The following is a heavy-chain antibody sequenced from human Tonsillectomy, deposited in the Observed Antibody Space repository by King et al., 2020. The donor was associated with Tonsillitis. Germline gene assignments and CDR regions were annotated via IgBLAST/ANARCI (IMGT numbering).Heavy chain of an antibody. CDR1: GFTFSSYD. D-gene: IGHD3-10*01. V-gene: IGHV3-13*05. CDR2: IGTAGDP. CDR3: ARASPRSNMVRGVISGMDV. Sequence: VQLVESGGGLVQPGGSLRLSCAASGFTFSSYDMHWFRQATGKGLEWVSAIGTAGDPYYPGSVKGRFTISRENAKNSLYLQMNSLRAGDTAVYYCARASPRSNMVRGVISGMDVWGQGTTVTVSS. J-gene: IGHJ6*02.